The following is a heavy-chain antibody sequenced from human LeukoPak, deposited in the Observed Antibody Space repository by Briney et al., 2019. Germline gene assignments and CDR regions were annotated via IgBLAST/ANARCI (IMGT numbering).Heavy chain of an antibody. V-gene: IGHV1-8*01. J-gene: IGHJ4*02. CDR1: GYTFTSYD. D-gene: IGHD6-13*01. Sequence: ASVKVSCKASGYTFTSYDINWVRQATGQGLEWMGWMNPNSGNTGYAQKLQGRVTMTTDTSTSTAYMEPRSLRSDDTAVYYCARKGSSSWTLDYWGQGTLVTVSS. CDR3: ARKGSSSWTLDY. CDR2: MNPNSGNT.